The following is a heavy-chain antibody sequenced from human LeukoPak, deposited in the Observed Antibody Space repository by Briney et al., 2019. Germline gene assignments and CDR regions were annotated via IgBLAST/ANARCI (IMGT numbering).Heavy chain of an antibody. D-gene: IGHD6-19*01. CDR1: GGSFSGYY. Sequence: SETLSLTCAVYGGSFSGYYWSWIRQPPGKGLEWIGEINHSGSTNYNPSLKSRVTISVDTSKNQFSLKLSSVTAADTAVYYCARRRGYSTGWYGGGMSLSLDYWGQGTLVTVSS. CDR2: INHSGST. CDR3: ARRRGYSTGWYGGGMSLSLDY. J-gene: IGHJ4*02. V-gene: IGHV4-34*01.